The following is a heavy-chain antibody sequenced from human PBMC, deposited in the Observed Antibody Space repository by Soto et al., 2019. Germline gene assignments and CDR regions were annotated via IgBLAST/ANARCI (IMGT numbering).Heavy chain of an antibody. J-gene: IGHJ6*02. CDR2: IYPSDSDT. CDR3: ARLTTFYFDTSGYGMDV. Sequence: GELMKISCEGAGDNFDIHWIAWVCQMPGKGLEWMGVIYPSDSDTRYSPSFQGQVTISVDKSISTAYLQWSSLKVSDTAMYYCARLTTFYFDTSGYGMDVWGQGTTVTVSS. V-gene: IGHV5-51*01. D-gene: IGHD3-22*01. CDR1: GDNFDIHW.